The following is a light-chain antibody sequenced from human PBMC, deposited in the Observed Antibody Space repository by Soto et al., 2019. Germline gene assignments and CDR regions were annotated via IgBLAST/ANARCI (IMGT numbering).Light chain of an antibody. CDR2: GNS. J-gene: IGLJ2*01. CDR3: QSYDSSLSGSV. CDR1: SSNIGAGYD. V-gene: IGLV1-40*01. Sequence: QSVLTQPPSVSGAPGQRVTISCTGSSSNIGAGYDVHWYQQLPGTAPKLLIYGNSNRPSGVPDRFSGSKSGTSASLAITGLQALDEADYYSQSYDSSLSGSVFGGGTKLTVL.